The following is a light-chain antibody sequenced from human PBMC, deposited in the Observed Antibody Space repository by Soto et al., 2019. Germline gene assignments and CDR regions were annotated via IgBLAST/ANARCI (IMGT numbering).Light chain of an antibody. CDR3: QQYSSYWT. J-gene: IGKJ1*01. CDR1: QSVSSN. Sequence: EIVMTQSPATLSVSPGERATLSCRASQSVSSNLAWYQQKPGQAPSLLIYGASTRATGIPARFSGSGSGTEFTLTISSLQPDDFAAYYCQQYSSYWTFGQGTKVDIK. CDR2: GAS. V-gene: IGKV3-15*01.